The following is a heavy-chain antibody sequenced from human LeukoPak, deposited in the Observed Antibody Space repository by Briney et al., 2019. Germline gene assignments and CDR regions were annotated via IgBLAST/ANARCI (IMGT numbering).Heavy chain of an antibody. D-gene: IGHD6-19*01. Sequence: GGSLRISCKASGFSFSNYYMNWVRQAPGKGLEWLSHINGRGGIINYADSVKGRFTVSRDNSKNTMFLQMNSPRAEDTAIYYCAKLGGVAVADTRPFDSWGQGALVTVSS. CDR2: INGRGGII. CDR3: AKLGGVAVADTRPFDS. V-gene: IGHV3-23*01. CDR1: GFSFSNYY. J-gene: IGHJ4*02.